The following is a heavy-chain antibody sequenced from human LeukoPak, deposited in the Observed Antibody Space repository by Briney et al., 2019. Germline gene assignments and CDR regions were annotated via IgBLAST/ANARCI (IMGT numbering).Heavy chain of an antibody. D-gene: IGHD6-19*01. V-gene: IGHV4-59*01. CDR3: ARPSSSGWYYFDY. J-gene: IGHJ4*02. CDR1: GGSISSYY. Sequence: SETLSLTCTVSGGSISSYYWSWIRQPPGKGLEWIGYIYYSGSTNYNPSLKSRVTISVDTSKNQFSLKLSSVTAADTAVYYCARPSSSGWYYFDYWGQGTLVTASS. CDR2: IYYSGST.